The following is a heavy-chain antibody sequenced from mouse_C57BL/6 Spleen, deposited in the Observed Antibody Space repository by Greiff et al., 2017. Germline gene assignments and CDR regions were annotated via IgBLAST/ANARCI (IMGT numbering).Heavy chain of an antibody. V-gene: IGHV1-7*01. CDR2: INPSSGYT. CDR1: GYTFTSYW. CDR3: ARRLTGTPYYFDY. Sequence: QVQLQQSGAELAKPGASVKLSCKASGYTFTSYWMHWVKQRPGQGLEWIGYINPSSGYTKYNQKFKDKATLTADKSSSTAYMQLSSLTYEDSAVYYCARRLTGTPYYFDYWGQGTTLTVSS. D-gene: IGHD4-1*01. J-gene: IGHJ2*01.